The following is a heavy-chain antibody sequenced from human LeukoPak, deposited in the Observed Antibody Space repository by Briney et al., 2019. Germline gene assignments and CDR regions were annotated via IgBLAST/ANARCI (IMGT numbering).Heavy chain of an antibody. J-gene: IGHJ4*02. D-gene: IGHD4-17*01. CDR2: IYYTGTT. V-gene: IGHV4-59*01. CDR3: VRDRRDDYGDYRGADY. Sequence: SETLSLTCTVAGGSISSYYWGWVRQPPGKGLEWIAYIYYTGTTNYNPCLKGRVTISVDPSKNQFSLKLTSVTAADTAVYYCVRDRRDDYGDYRGADYWGQGTLVTVSS. CDR1: GGSISSYY.